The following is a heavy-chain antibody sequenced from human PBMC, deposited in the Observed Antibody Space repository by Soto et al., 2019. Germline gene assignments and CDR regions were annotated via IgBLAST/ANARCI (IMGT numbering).Heavy chain of an antibody. V-gene: IGHV3-30*04. J-gene: IGHJ4*02. CDR2: ISHDGSNK. Sequence: GGSLRLSCAASGFTFSSYAMHWVRQAPGKGLEWVAVISHDGSNKYYADSVKGRFTIARDNSKNTLYLQMNSLRAEDTGVCYCARDRLSGYDSVYLDDWGQGTLVTVSS. CDR3: ARDRLSGYDSVYLDD. CDR1: GFTFSSYA. D-gene: IGHD5-12*01.